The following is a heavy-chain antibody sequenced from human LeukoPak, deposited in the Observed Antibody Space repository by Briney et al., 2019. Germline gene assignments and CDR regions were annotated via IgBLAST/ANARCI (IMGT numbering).Heavy chain of an antibody. D-gene: IGHD2-15*01. CDR1: GFTFSSYA. CDR3: VRSDCSGGSCRFDI. Sequence: GGSLRLSCAASGFTFSSYAMHWVRQAPGKGLEWVAIVSYEGSIKYYADSVKGRFTISRDNSKNTLYLQMSSLRAEDTALYYCVRSDCSGGSCRFDIWGQGTMVTVSS. CDR2: VSYEGSIK. V-gene: IGHV3-30-3*01. J-gene: IGHJ3*02.